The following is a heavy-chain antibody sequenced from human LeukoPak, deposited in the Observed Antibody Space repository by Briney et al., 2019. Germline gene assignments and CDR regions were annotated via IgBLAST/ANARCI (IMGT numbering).Heavy chain of an antibody. CDR2: ISYDGSNE. CDR1: GFTFSSYV. V-gene: IGHV3-30*04. Sequence: GGSLRLSCAASGFTFSSYVMHWVRQAPGKGLEWVAIISYDGSNEYYADSVKGRFTISRDNSKNTLYLQMNSLRAADTAVYYCARDDYYDSSGYHPGFDPWGQGTLVTVSS. CDR3: ARDDYYDSSGYHPGFDP. J-gene: IGHJ5*02. D-gene: IGHD3-22*01.